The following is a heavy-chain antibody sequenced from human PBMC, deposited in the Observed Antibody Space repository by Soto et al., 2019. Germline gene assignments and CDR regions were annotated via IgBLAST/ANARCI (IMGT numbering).Heavy chain of an antibody. Sequence: GGSLRLSCAASGFTFDDYAMHWVRQVPGKGLEWVSGISWNSVSIGYADSVKGRFTISRDNAKSSLYLQVNSLKDEDTALYFCAKDVREGTRGSFSYMDVWGKGTTVTVSS. CDR2: ISWNSVSI. CDR3: AKDVREGTRGSFSYMDV. CDR1: GFTFDDYA. J-gene: IGHJ6*03. V-gene: IGHV3-9*01.